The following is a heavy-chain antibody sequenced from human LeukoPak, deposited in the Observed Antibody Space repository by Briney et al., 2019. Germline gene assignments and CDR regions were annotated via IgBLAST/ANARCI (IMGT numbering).Heavy chain of an antibody. J-gene: IGHJ3*02. D-gene: IGHD5-18*01. Sequence: GGSLRLSCAASGFTFSSYSMNWVRQAPGKGLEWVSSTSSSSSYIYYADSVKGRFTISRDNAKNSLYLQMNSLRAEDTAVYYCARRSPQLWQEEDAFDIWGQGTMVTVSS. CDR1: GFTFSSYS. V-gene: IGHV3-21*01. CDR3: ARRSPQLWQEEDAFDI. CDR2: TSSSSSYI.